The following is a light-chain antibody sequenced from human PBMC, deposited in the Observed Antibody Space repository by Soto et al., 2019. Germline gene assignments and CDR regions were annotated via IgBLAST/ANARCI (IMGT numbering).Light chain of an antibody. CDR1: QSISSW. CDR3: QQYNTYSSLT. Sequence: DIQMTQSPSTLSASVGDRVTITCRASQSISSWLAWYQQKLGRAPRLLIYDASSLERGVPSRFSGSGYGTEFTLTIRSMQHDDFATYCCQQYNTYSSLTLGGGTKVEIK. CDR2: DAS. V-gene: IGKV1-5*01. J-gene: IGKJ4*01.